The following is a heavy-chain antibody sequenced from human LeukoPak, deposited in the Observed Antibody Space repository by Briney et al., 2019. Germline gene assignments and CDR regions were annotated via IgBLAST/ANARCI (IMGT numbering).Heavy chain of an antibody. D-gene: IGHD6-6*01. CDR1: DDSISDYY. Sequence: SETLSLTCTVSDDSISDYYRGWIRQPPGKGLEWIGYFYNSGRSTYNPSLKSRVTISADTSKNQFSLKLSSVTAADTAVYYCARVGYSSSLDYYGMDVWGQGTTVTVSS. CDR3: ARVGYSSSLDYYGMDV. J-gene: IGHJ6*02. CDR2: FYNSGRS. V-gene: IGHV4-59*01.